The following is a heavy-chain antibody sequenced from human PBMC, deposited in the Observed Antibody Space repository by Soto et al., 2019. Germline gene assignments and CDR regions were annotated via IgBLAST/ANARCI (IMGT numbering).Heavy chain of an antibody. J-gene: IGHJ6*02. Sequence: GASVKVSCKASGGTFSSYAISWVRQAPGQGLEWMGGIIPIFGTANYAQKFQGRVTITADESTSTAYMELSSLRSEDTAVYYCAGYCSGGSCYPSGMDVWGQGTTVTV. CDR3: AGYCSGGSCYPSGMDV. CDR2: IIPIFGTA. CDR1: GGTFSSYA. D-gene: IGHD2-15*01. V-gene: IGHV1-69*13.